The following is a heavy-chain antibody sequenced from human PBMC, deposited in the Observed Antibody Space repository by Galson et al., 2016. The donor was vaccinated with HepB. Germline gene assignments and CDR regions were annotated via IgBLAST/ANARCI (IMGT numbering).Heavy chain of an antibody. CDR2: TYYRSNWYN. J-gene: IGHJ3*02. D-gene: IGHD1-26*01. CDR1: GDSVSSNSGT. Sequence: CAISGDSVSSNSGTWHWIRQSPSRGLEWLGRTYYRSNWYNDYAVSVKSRITINPDTTKNQFSLHLNSVTPEDTALYYCARVGGEYRGSMSGAFDIWDQGTMVTVSS. V-gene: IGHV6-1*01. CDR3: ARVGGEYRGSMSGAFDI.